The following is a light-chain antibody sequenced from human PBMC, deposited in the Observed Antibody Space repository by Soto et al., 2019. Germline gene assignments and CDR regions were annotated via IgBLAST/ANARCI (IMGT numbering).Light chain of an antibody. V-gene: IGKV3-11*01. J-gene: IGKJ5*01. Sequence: EIVLTQSPATLSLSPGERATLSCRASQSVSSFLAWYQQKPGQAPRLLIYGPSNRATGIPARFSGSGSGTDFTLTISSLEPEDFAVYYRQQRSNWPPITFGQGTRLEIK. CDR2: GPS. CDR3: QQRSNWPPIT. CDR1: QSVSSF.